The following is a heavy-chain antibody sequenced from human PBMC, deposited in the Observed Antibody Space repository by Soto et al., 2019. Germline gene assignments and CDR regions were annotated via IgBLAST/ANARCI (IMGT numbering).Heavy chain of an antibody. J-gene: IGHJ5*02. CDR2: IYYSGST. Sequence: SETLSLTCNVTGDSIKTHYWSWIRQPPGKGLEWIGYIYYSGSTLYNPSLKRRVTISVDTAKNQFSLRLISLTAADTAVYYCASGWMAAFDTWGQGTLVTVSS. D-gene: IGHD2-2*03. CDR3: ASGWMAAFDT. CDR1: GDSIKTHY. V-gene: IGHV4-59*11.